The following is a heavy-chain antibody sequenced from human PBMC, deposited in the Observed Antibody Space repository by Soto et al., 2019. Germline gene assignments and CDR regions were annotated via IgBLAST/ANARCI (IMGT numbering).Heavy chain of an antibody. CDR3: ARPQRHSYGSQLGKGYYYYGMDG. CDR1: GYTFTSYY. Sequence: ASVKVSCKASGYTFTSYYMHWVRQAPGQGLEWMGIINPSGGSTSYAQKFQGRVTMTRDTSTSTVYMELSSLRSEDTAVYYCARPQRHSYGSQLGKGYYYYGMDGWGQGTTVTVSS. D-gene: IGHD5-18*01. CDR2: INPSGGST. V-gene: IGHV1-46*01. J-gene: IGHJ6*02.